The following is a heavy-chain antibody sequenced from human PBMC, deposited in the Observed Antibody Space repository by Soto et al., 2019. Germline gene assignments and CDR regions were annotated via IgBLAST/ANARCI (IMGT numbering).Heavy chain of an antibody. Sequence: GGSLRLSCAASGFTFSSYAMSWVRQAPGKGLEWVSAISGSGGSTYYADSVKGRFTISRDNSKNTLYLQMNSLRAEDTAVYYRARARFSTSTSCYIAVSVLGMDVWGQGTTVTVSS. CDR3: ARARFSTSTSCYIAVSVLGMDV. CDR1: GFTFSSYA. J-gene: IGHJ6*02. V-gene: IGHV3-23*01. D-gene: IGHD2-2*02. CDR2: ISGSGGST.